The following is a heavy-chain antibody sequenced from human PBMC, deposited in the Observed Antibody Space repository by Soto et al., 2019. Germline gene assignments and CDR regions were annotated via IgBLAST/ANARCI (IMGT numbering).Heavy chain of an antibody. CDR3: ARVPTYYYYGMDD. CDR1: GYTFTSYA. Sequence: AAVKVSCKASGYTFTSYAMHWVRQAPGQRIEWMGWINAGNGNTKYSQKFQGRVTITRDTSASTAYMELSSLRSEDTAVYYCARVPTYYYYGMDDWGQGTTVTVSS. CDR2: INAGNGNT. J-gene: IGHJ6*02. V-gene: IGHV1-3*01.